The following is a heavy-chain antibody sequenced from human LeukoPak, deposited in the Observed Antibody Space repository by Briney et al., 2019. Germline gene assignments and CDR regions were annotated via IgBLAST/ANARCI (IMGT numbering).Heavy chain of an antibody. CDR3: ARGGRWLQFFDY. CDR2: IYYSGST. J-gene: IGHJ4*02. V-gene: IGHV4-39*01. Sequence: PSETLSLTCTVSGGSISSNSYYWGWIRQPPGKGLEWIGSIYYSGSTYYNPSLKSRVTISVDTSKNQFSLKLSSVTAADTAVYYCARGGRWLQFFDYWGQGTLVTVSS. CDR1: GGSISSNSYY. D-gene: IGHD5-24*01.